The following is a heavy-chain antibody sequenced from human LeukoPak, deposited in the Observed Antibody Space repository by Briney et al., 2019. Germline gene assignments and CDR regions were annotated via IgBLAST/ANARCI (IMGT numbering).Heavy chain of an antibody. Sequence: SETLSLTCAVSGGSISSSNWWSWVRQPPGKGLEWIGEIYHSGSTNYNPSLKSRVTISVDKSKNQFSLKLSSVTAADTAVYYCARDKPDVGTAMVRDAFDIWGQGTMVTVSS. CDR3: ARDKPDVGTAMVRDAFDI. J-gene: IGHJ3*02. D-gene: IGHD5-18*01. CDR2: IYHSGST. V-gene: IGHV4-4*02. CDR1: GGSISSSNW.